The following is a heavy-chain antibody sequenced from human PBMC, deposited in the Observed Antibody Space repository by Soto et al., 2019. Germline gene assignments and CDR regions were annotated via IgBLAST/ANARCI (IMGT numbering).Heavy chain of an antibody. CDR1: GGSVSSGSYY. V-gene: IGHV4-61*01. CDR3: ARAQGIAARHFDY. D-gene: IGHD6-6*01. J-gene: IGHJ4*02. CDR2: IYYSGST. Sequence: SETLSLTCTVSGGSVSSGSYYWSWIRQPPGKGLEWIGYIYYSGSTNYNPSLKSRVTISVDTSKNQFSLKLSSVTAADTAVYYCARAQGIAARHFDYWGQGTLVTVSS.